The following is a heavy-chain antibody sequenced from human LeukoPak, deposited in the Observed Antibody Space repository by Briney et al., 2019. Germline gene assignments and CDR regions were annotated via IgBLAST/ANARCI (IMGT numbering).Heavy chain of an antibody. Sequence: ASVKVSCKASGYTFTGYYMHWVRQAPGQGLEWMGWINPNSGGTNYAQKFQGWVTMTRDTSISTAYMELSRLRSDDTAVYYCARAEGYGSSRGFDYWGQGTLVTVSS. J-gene: IGHJ4*02. V-gene: IGHV1-2*04. CDR2: INPNSGGT. CDR3: ARAEGYGSSRGFDY. D-gene: IGHD6-13*01. CDR1: GYTFTGYY.